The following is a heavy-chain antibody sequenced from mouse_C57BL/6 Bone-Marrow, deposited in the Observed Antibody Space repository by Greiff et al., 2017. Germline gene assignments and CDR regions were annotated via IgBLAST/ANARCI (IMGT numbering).Heavy chain of an antibody. J-gene: IGHJ1*03. CDR3: ARAELNWYFDV. Sequence: EVNVVESGGGLVRSGRSLRLSCATSGFTFSDFYMEWVRQAPGKGLEWIAASRNKANDYTTEYSASGKGRFIVSRDTSQSILYLQMNALRAEDTAIYYCARAELNWYFDVWGTGTTVTVSS. CDR1: GFTFSDFY. CDR2: SRNKANDYTT. D-gene: IGHD1-3*01. V-gene: IGHV7-1*01.